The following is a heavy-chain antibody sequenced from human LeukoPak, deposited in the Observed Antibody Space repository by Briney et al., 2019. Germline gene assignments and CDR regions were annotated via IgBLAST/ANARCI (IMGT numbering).Heavy chain of an antibody. CDR1: GYTFTGYY. D-gene: IGHD2-2*01. Sequence: ASVKVSCKASGYTFTGYYMHWVRQAPGQGLEWMGCINPNSGGTNYAQKFQARVSMTRDTSISTAYMEMSRLTSDDTAVYYCARVVSYCSSSSCYLHYFDYWGQGTLVTVSS. V-gene: IGHV1-2*02. CDR3: ARVVSYCSSSSCYLHYFDY. J-gene: IGHJ4*02. CDR2: INPNSGGT.